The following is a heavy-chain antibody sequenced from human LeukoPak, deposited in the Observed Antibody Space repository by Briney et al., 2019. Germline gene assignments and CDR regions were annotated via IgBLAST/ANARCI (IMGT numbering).Heavy chain of an antibody. CDR1: GFTFSTYP. Sequence: GGPLRLSCSASGFTFSTYPMHWVRQAPGKSLEYVSTLSRNGGGTYYADSVKGTFTISRDNSKNTLYLQINSLRAEDTAVYYCAKDRYCSGRSCFEAFDIWGQGTMVTVPS. D-gene: IGHD2-15*01. CDR3: AKDRYCSGRSCFEAFDI. V-gene: IGHV3-64*04. CDR2: LSRNGGGT. J-gene: IGHJ3*02.